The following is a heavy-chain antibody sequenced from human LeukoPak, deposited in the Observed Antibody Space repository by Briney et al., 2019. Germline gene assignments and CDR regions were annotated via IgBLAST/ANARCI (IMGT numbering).Heavy chain of an antibody. V-gene: IGHV4-59*08. CDR3: AKYGKSGWSIDN. D-gene: IGHD6-19*01. J-gene: IGHJ4*02. CDR2: IYHTGAT. CDR1: GGSIGGDY. Sequence: PSETLSLTCTVSGGSIGGDYWIWIRQPPGKGLQYIGYIYHTGATNYNPSLKSRVTMSVDTSKNQFSLKLNSVTAADTAVYFCAKYGKSGWSIDNWGQGTLVTVSS.